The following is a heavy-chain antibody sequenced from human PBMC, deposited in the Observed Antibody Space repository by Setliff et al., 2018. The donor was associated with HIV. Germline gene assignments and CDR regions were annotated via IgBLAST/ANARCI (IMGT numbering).Heavy chain of an antibody. V-gene: IGHV4-59*11. CDR1: GDSISSHY. Sequence: KTSETLSLTCTVSGDSISSHYWSWIRQPPGKGLEWIGYIFYSGSTNYNPSLKSRITISVDTSKNQFSLKLSSPTAADTAVYYCARAPNWGTYFDYWSQGTLVTVSS. J-gene: IGHJ4*02. D-gene: IGHD7-27*01. CDR2: IFYSGST. CDR3: ARAPNWGTYFDY.